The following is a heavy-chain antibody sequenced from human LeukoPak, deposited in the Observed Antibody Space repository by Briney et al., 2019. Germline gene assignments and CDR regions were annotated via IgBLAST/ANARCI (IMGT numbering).Heavy chain of an antibody. CDR3: ARGQYYYDSSGYYRYYYYYYYMDV. CDR1: GGSISSYY. Sequence: PSETLSLTCTVSGGSISSYYWSWIRQPPGKGPEWIGYIYYSGSTNYNPSLKSRVTISVDPSKNQFSLKLSSVTAADTAVYYCARGQYYYDSSGYYRYYYYYYYMDVWGKGTTVTVSS. J-gene: IGHJ6*03. D-gene: IGHD3-22*01. V-gene: IGHV4-59*01. CDR2: IYYSGST.